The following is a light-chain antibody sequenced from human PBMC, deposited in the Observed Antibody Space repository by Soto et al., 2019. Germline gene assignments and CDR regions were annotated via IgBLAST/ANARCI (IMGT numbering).Light chain of an antibody. CDR1: QSVSSN. CDR3: QQYGSSAPIT. J-gene: IGKJ5*01. Sequence: EIVMTQSPATLSVSPGEIATLSCRASQSVSSNLAWYQQKPGQAPRLLIRGATTRATGIPARFSGSGSGTEFTLTISRLEPEDFALYYCQQYGSSAPITFGQGTRLEIK. V-gene: IGKV3-15*01. CDR2: GAT.